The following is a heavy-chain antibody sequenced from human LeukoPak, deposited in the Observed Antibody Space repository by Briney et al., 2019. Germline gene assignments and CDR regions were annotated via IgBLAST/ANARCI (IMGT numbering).Heavy chain of an antibody. CDR1: GYTFTSYD. Sequence: ASVKVSCKASGYTFTSYDINWVRQAPGQGLEWMGWMNPNSGNTGYAQNFQGRVTITRDTSISTAYMELNSLRSEDTAVYYCARGDYCSVGSCHSRYWGQGTLVTVSS. V-gene: IGHV1-8*01. CDR3: ARGDYCSVGSCHSRY. J-gene: IGHJ4*02. CDR2: MNPNSGNT. D-gene: IGHD2-15*01.